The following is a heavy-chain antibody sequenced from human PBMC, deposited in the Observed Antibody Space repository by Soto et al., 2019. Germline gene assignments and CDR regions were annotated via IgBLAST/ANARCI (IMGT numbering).Heavy chain of an antibody. CDR1: GGTFSSHT. Sequence: SVKVSCKASGGTFSSHTIAWVRQAPGQGLEWMGGIIPTFGTATNAPKFQGRVAISADASSNTAYMELSSLTPEDTAVYYCAGERSAQYFDYWGQGTMVTVSS. CDR3: AGERSAQYFDY. CDR2: IIPTFGTA. J-gene: IGHJ4*02. D-gene: IGHD1-26*01. V-gene: IGHV1-69*13.